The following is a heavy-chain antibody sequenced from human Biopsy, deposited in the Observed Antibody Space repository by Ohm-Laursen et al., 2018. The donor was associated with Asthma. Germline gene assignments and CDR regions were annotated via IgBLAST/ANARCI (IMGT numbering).Heavy chain of an antibody. CDR2: IYYSGRT. D-gene: IGHD6-6*01. CDR3: VRAVSSSSYWYFDL. J-gene: IGHJ2*01. Sequence: GTLSLTCIVFGDAMSTSCSYWGWIRQSPGKGLEWIGSIYYSGRTYYNPSLESRVTISADTSKNHFSLKVTSVTAADTAVYYCVRAVSSSSYWYFDLWGRGDLVTVSS. CDR1: GDAMSTSCSY. V-gene: IGHV4-39*02.